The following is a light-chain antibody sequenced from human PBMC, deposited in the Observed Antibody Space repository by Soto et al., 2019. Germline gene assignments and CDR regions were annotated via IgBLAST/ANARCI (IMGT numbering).Light chain of an antibody. V-gene: IGKV3-20*01. CDR2: GPS. J-gene: IGKJ4*01. CDR1: QNVNSNH. Sequence: EIVLTQSPGTLSLSPGERATLSCRASQNVNSNHIAWYQQKPGQAPRLLIYGPSSRATGIPERFSGSGSGTDFTLTISRLEPEDFAVYFCQHYVTWPLTFGGGTKVESK. CDR3: QHYVTWPLT.